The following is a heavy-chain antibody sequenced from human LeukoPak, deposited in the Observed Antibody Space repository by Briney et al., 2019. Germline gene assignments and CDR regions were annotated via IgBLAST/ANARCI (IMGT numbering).Heavy chain of an antibody. CDR3: ARGGGTFDY. CDR1: GFTFSSYS. CDR2: IDQHGSES. Sequence: PGGSLRLSCAASGFTFSSYSMNWVRQAPGKGLEWVANIDQHGSESNHVDSVKGRFTISRDNAKNSLYLQMISLRAEDTAVYYCARGGGTFDYWGQGTLVTVSS. D-gene: IGHD1-26*01. V-gene: IGHV3-7*01. J-gene: IGHJ4*02.